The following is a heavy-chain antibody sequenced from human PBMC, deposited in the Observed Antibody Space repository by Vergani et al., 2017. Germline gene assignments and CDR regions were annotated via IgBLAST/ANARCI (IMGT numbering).Heavy chain of an antibody. J-gene: IGHJ4*02. V-gene: IGHV4-61*02. CDR2: IHTGGST. CDR1: CESIRSGSHY. CDR3: ARSRPYCTSGSCPAI. D-gene: IGHD2-15*01. Sequence: QVTLQASGPGLLKPSQTLSLTCTVSCESIRSGSHYWSWIRQPAGKGPEWIGHIHTGGSTDLNPSFKSRVSISVDTSKSQFSLKLTSVTVADTAVYYCARSRPYCTSGSCPAIWGQGTLVTVSS.